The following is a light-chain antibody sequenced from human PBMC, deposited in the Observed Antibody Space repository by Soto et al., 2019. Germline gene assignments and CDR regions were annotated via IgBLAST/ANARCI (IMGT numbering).Light chain of an antibody. CDR2: GPS. J-gene: IGKJ1*01. Sequence: EIVMTQSPGTLSVSAGDRATLSCRASQSVRDNLAWYQQKLGQAPRLLFYGPSTRATGVPARFSCSGTGTEFTLTISSLQSEDFAVYYCQQYNNWPWTFGQGTKVEIK. CDR3: QQYNNWPWT. CDR1: QSVRDN. V-gene: IGKV3-15*01.